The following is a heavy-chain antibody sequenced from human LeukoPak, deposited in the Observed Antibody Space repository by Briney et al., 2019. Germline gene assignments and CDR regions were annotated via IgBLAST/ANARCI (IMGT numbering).Heavy chain of an antibody. CDR1: GFTFDDYA. CDR2: ISGDGGST. V-gene: IGHV3-43*02. J-gene: IGHJ3*02. CDR3: AKEIDTLGTNAFDI. D-gene: IGHD2-15*01. Sequence: GVSLRLSCAASGFTFDDYAMHWVRQAPGKGLEWVSLISGDGGSTYYADPVRGRFTISRDNSKNSLYLQMDSLRTEDTAFYYCAKEIDTLGTNAFDIWGQGTMVTVSS.